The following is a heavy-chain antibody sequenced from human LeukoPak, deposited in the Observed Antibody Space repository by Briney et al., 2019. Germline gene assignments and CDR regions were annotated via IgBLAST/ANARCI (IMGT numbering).Heavy chain of an antibody. CDR3: ARGSRTYYDFWSGYYNAYYYYMDV. D-gene: IGHD3-3*01. J-gene: IGHJ6*03. CDR2: INHSGST. V-gene: IGHV4-34*01. Sequence: SETLSLTCAVYGGSFSGYYWSWIRQPPGKGLEWIGEINHSGSTNYNPSLKSRVTISVDTSKNQFSLKLSSVTAADTAVYYCARGSRTYYDFWSGYYNAYYYYMDVWGKGTTVTVSS. CDR1: GGSFSGYY.